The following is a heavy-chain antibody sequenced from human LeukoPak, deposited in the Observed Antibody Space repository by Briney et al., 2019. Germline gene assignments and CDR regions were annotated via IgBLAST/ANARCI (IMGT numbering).Heavy chain of an antibody. CDR2: ISSTGSNI. D-gene: IGHD3-22*01. CDR1: GFTFSTYE. J-gene: IGHJ4*02. CDR3: AATYYYDGSDDY. Sequence: KSGGSLRLSCAASGFTFSTYEMNWVRQAPGKGLEWVSYISSTGSNIYYADSVKGRFTISRDNAKNSLYLLMNSLRTEDTAVYYCAATYYYDGSDDYWGQGTLVTVSS. V-gene: IGHV3-48*03.